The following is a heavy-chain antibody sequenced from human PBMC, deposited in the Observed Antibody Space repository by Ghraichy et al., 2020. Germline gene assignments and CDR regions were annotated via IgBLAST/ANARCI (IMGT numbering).Heavy chain of an antibody. CDR3: ARDVYRSSTGNY. D-gene: IGHD2-2*01. J-gene: IGHJ4*02. V-gene: IGHV3-7*03. Sequence: GESLNISCAASGFTFSNYWMSWVRLAPGKGLECVAYIKQDGSEEYCVDSVKGRFTISRDNAKNSLYLQMNSLRAEDTAVYYCARDVYRSSTGNYWGQGTLVTVSS. CDR2: IKQDGSEE. CDR1: GFTFSNYW.